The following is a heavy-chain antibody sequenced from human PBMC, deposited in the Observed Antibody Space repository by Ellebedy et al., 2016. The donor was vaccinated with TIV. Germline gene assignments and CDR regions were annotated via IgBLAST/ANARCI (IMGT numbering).Heavy chain of an antibody. CDR1: GFTFSSYS. Sequence: GESLKISXAASGFTFSSYSMNWVRQAPGKGLEWVSSISSSSSYIYYADSVKGRFTISRDNAKNSLYLQMNSLRAEDTAVYYCARDSGYCVGGSCPKPHDNWGQGTLVTVSS. J-gene: IGHJ4*02. CDR2: ISSSSSYI. D-gene: IGHD2-15*01. V-gene: IGHV3-21*01. CDR3: ARDSGYCVGGSCPKPHDN.